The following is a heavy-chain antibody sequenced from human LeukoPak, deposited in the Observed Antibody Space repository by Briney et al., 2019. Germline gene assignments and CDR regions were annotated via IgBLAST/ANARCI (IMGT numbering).Heavy chain of an antibody. CDR2: INHSGST. J-gene: IGHJ3*02. Sequence: PSGTLSLTCAVYGGSFSGYYWSWIRQPPGKGLEWIGEINHSGSTNYNPSLKSRVTISVDTSKNQFSLKLSSVTAADTAVYYCARDVTTLVAFDIWGQGTMVTVSS. V-gene: IGHV4-34*01. CDR3: ARDVTTLVAFDI. D-gene: IGHD6-13*01. CDR1: GGSFSGYY.